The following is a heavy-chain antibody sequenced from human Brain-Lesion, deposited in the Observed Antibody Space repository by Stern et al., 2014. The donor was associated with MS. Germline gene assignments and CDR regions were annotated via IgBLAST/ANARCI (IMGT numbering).Heavy chain of an antibody. CDR3: ARDITGSSAYFDY. J-gene: IGHJ4*02. Sequence: MQLVQSGGDLVKPGRSLRLSCAAFGFTFDDYAMHWVRQAQGKGLGWVAGISWNSGTIGYADSVKGRFTTSRDNAYSSLYLQMNSLRPEDTALYYCARDITGSSAYFDYWGQGTLVTVSS. CDR1: GFTFDDYA. CDR2: ISWNSGTI. D-gene: IGHD1-14*01. V-gene: IGHV3-9*01.